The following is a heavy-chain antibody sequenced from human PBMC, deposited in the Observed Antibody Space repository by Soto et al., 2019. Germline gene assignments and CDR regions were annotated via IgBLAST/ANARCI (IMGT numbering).Heavy chain of an antibody. V-gene: IGHV1-69*13. CDR3: ARVRMGDYYDSSGYYRNDAFDL. Sequence: SVKVSCKASGGTCSSYAISWVRQAPGQGLEWMGGIIPIFGTANYAQKFQGRVTITADESTSTAYMELSSLRSEDTAVYYCARVRMGDYYDSSGYYRNDAFDLWGQGTMVTVSS. J-gene: IGHJ3*01. CDR2: IIPIFGTA. CDR1: GGTCSSYA. D-gene: IGHD3-22*01.